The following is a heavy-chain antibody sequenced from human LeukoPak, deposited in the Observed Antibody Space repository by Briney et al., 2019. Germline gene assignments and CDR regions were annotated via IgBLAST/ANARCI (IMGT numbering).Heavy chain of an antibody. CDR2: MNSNSGNT. CDR3: ARGVGATTAPYYDYYMYV. J-gene: IGHJ6*03. V-gene: IGHV1-8*01. CDR1: GYTFTSYD. Sequence: ASVKVSCKASGYTFTSYDINWLRQATRQGLEWMGWMNSNSGNTGYAQKFQGRVTMTRNTSISTAYMELSSLRSEDTAVYYCARGVGATTAPYYDYYMYVWGKGTTVTVSS. D-gene: IGHD1-26*01.